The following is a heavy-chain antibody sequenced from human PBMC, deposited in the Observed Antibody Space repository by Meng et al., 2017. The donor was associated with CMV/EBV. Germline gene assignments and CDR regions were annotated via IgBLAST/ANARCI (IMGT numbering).Heavy chain of an antibody. CDR1: GYSFTSYW. D-gene: IGHD2-2*01. V-gene: IGHV5-10-1*01. J-gene: IGHJ5*02. CDR2: IDPSDSYT. CDR3: ARAIVPAVSWFDP. Sequence: CKSSGYSFTSYWISWVRQMPGKGLEWMGRIDPSDSYTNYSPSFQGHVTISTDKSISTAYLQWSSLKASDTAMYYCARAIVPAVSWFDPWGQGTLVTVSS.